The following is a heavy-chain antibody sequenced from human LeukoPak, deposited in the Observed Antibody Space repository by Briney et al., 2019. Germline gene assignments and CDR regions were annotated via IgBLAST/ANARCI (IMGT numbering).Heavy chain of an antibody. CDR1: GFTFSDYY. Sequence: PGGSLRLSCAASGFTFSDYYMTWIRQAPGKGLEWVSYICSSGSPIYYADSVKGRFTISRDNAKNSLYLQMSGLRAEDTAVYYCATSAHIEVGTAPPPDYWGQGTLVTVTS. J-gene: IGHJ4*02. CDR2: ICSSGSPI. D-gene: IGHD2-21*02. V-gene: IGHV3-11*04. CDR3: ATSAHIEVGTAPPPDY.